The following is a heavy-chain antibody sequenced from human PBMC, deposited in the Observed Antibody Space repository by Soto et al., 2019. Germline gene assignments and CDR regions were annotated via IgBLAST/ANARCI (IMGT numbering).Heavy chain of an antibody. CDR3: ARRPHAGGRGVWFDP. CDR1: GYTFTSYD. Sequence: QVQLVQSGAEVKKPGASVKVSCKASGYTFTSYDINWVRQATGQGLEWMGWMNPNSGNTGYAQTFQVIVTMTMNTSISTAYMELRSLRSEDTAVYYCARRPHAGGRGVWFDPWGQGTLVTVSS. D-gene: IGHD2-8*02. J-gene: IGHJ5*02. CDR2: MNPNSGNT. V-gene: IGHV1-8*01.